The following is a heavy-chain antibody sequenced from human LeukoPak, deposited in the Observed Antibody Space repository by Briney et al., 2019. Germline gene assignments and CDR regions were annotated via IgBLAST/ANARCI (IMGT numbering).Heavy chain of an antibody. CDR3: ARGPPRDLGTRGFYYNY. CDR1: GGSFSDYD. CDR2: INHSGST. Sequence: SETLSLTCAIFGGSFSDYDWSWIRQPPGKGLEWIGEINHSGSTNYNPSLTSRVTMSVDTSKNQFSLKLSSVTAADTAVYDCARGPPRDLGTRGFYYNYWGQGTRVTVSS. J-gene: IGHJ4*02. D-gene: IGHD3-22*01. V-gene: IGHV4-34*01.